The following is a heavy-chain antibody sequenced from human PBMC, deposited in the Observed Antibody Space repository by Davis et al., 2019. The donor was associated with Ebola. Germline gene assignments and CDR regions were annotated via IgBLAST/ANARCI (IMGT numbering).Heavy chain of an antibody. V-gene: IGHV3-48*04. CDR2: ISSGSTNL. Sequence: GGSLRLSCVASRFTFTRYDMNWFRQAPGKGLEWVSYISSGSTNLKYADSVRGRFTISRDDAKNSLYLQMNSLRAEDTAVYYCARVSRKISTGWYRFDAFDIWGQGTLVTVSS. D-gene: IGHD6-19*01. J-gene: IGHJ3*02. CDR1: RFTFTRYD. CDR3: ARVSRKISTGWYRFDAFDI.